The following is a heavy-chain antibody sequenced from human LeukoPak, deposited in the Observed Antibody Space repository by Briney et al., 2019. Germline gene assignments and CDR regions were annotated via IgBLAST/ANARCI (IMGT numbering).Heavy chain of an antibody. CDR1: GDSIIGYY. V-gene: IGHV4-59*08. CDR3: ARRGEVAYFDY. J-gene: IGHJ4*02. Sequence: SETLSLTCTVSGDSIIGYYWSWIRQPPGKGLEWIGYIHYSGSTNYNPSLKSRVTISVDTSKNQFSLKLSSVTAADTAVYYCARRGEVAYFDYWGQGTLVTVSS. D-gene: IGHD3-10*01. CDR2: IHYSGST.